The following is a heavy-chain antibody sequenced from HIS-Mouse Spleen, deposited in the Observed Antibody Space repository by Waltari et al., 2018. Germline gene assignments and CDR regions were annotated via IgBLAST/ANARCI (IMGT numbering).Heavy chain of an antibody. CDR3: ARVRTGDPSYWYFDL. V-gene: IGHV4-34*01. CDR2: INHSGST. CDR1: GGSFSGYY. D-gene: IGHD7-27*01. Sequence: QVQLQQWGAGLLKPSETLSLTCAAYGGSFSGYYWSWIRQPPGKGLEWIGEINHSGSTNYNPSLKSRVTISVDTSKNQFSLKLSSVTAADTAVYYCARVRTGDPSYWYFDLWGRGTLVTVSS. J-gene: IGHJ2*01.